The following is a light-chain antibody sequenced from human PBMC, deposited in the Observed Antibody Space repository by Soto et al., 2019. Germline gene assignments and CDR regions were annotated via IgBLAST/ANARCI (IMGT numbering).Light chain of an antibody. V-gene: IGKV1-5*01. CDR1: QSLGIW. J-gene: IGKJ1*01. CDR3: QEYNSYSGT. Sequence: DIHMTQSPSTLSASVGYRVTITCRARQSLGIWLAWHQQKPGKAPKLLIYDASTLKSGVPSRFRGSGSGTKFTLTISSLQPDDFAPYYCQEYNSYSGTFGQGTKVDIK. CDR2: DAS.